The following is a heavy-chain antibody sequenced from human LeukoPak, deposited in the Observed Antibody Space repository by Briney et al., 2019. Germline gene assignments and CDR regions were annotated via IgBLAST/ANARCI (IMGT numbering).Heavy chain of an antibody. J-gene: IGHJ4*02. CDR2: IWYDGSNK. CDR1: GFTFSSYG. CDR3: AREGQQLAYYFDY. V-gene: IGHV3-33*01. Sequence: GGSLRLSCAASGFTFSSYGMHWVRQAPGKGLEWVAVIWYDGSNKYYADSVKGRFTISRDNSKNTLYLQMNSLRAEDTAVYHCAREGQQLAYYFDYWGQGTLVTVSS. D-gene: IGHD6-13*01.